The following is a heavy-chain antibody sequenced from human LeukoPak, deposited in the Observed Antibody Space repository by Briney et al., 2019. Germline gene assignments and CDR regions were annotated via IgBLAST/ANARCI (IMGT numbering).Heavy chain of an antibody. Sequence: GRSLRLPCAASGFTFSSYAMSWVRQAPGKGLEWVSAISGSGGSTYYADSVKGRFTISRDNSKNTLYLQMNSLRAEDTAVYYCAKELLDYRQWPEAFDIWGQGTMVTVSS. J-gene: IGHJ3*02. V-gene: IGHV3-23*01. CDR1: GFTFSSYA. D-gene: IGHD6-19*01. CDR2: ISGSGGST. CDR3: AKELLDYRQWPEAFDI.